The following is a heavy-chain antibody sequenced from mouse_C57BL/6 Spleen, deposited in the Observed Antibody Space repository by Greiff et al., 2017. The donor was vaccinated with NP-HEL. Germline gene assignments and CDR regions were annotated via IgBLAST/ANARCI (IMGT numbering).Heavy chain of an antibody. V-gene: IGHV1-82*01. D-gene: IGHD1-1*01. Sequence: VQVVESGPELVKPGASVKISCKASGYAFSSSWMNWVKQRPGKGLEWIGRIYPGDGDTNYNGKFKGKATLTADKSSSTAYMQLSSLTSEDSAVYFCARKGDYGSSYAAMDYWGQGTSVTVSS. CDR1: GYAFSSSW. CDR3: ARKGDYGSSYAAMDY. J-gene: IGHJ4*01. CDR2: IYPGDGDT.